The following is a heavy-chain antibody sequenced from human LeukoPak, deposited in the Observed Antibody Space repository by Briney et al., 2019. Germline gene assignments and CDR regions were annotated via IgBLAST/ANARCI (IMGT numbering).Heavy chain of an antibody. CDR3: ATPNGGGSDIYYYGMDV. J-gene: IGHJ6*02. Sequence: SETLSLTCTVSGGSVSSGSYYWSWIRQPPGKGLEWIGHIYYSGSTNYNPSLKSRVTISVDTSKNQFSLKLSSVTAADTAVYYCATPNGGGSDIYYYGMDVWGQGTTVTVSS. CDR2: IYYSGST. CDR1: GGSVSSGSYY. D-gene: IGHD2-15*01. V-gene: IGHV4-61*01.